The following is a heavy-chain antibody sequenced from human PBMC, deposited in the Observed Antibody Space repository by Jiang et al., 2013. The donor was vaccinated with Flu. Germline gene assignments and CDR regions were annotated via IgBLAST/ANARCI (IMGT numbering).Heavy chain of an antibody. V-gene: IGHV4-59*01. CDR1: GGSISSYY. D-gene: IGHD4-17*01. CDR2: IYYSGST. Sequence: SGSGLVKPSETLSLTCTVSGGSISSYYWSWIRQPPGKGLEWIGYIYYSGSTNYNPSLKSRVTISVDTSKNQFSLKLSSVTAADTAVYYCARAPGRYGDYYFDYWGQGTLVTVSS. CDR3: ARAPGRYGDYYFDY. J-gene: IGHJ4*02.